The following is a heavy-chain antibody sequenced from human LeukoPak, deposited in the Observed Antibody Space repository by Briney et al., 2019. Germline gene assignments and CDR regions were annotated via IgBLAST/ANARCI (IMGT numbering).Heavy chain of an antibody. J-gene: IGHJ4*02. CDR2: ISSSSSYI. Sequence: GGSLRLSCAASGFTFSSYGMHWVRQAPGKGLEWVSSISSSSSYIYYADSVKGRFTISRDNAKNSLYLQMNSLRAEDTAVYYCARDDSSSPDYWGQGTLVTVSS. CDR1: GFTFSSYG. CDR3: ARDDSSSPDY. D-gene: IGHD6-6*01. V-gene: IGHV3-21*01.